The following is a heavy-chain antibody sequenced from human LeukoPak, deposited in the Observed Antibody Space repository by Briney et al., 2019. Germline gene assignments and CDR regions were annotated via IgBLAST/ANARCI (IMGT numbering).Heavy chain of an antibody. CDR3: ARTYYYDNSAVFGH. Sequence: PGGSLNLSCAASGFTFSTYSMKWVRQAAGKGLEWVSSINSGSSYINYADSVRGRFTISRDNAKNSLYLQMNSLRAEDTAVYYCARTYYYDNSAVFGHWGQGALVTVSS. CDR1: GFTFSTYS. CDR2: INSGSSYI. J-gene: IGHJ4*02. V-gene: IGHV3-21*01. D-gene: IGHD3-22*01.